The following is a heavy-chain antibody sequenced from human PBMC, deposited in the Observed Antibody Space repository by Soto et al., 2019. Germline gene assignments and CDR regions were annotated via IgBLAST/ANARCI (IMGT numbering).Heavy chain of an antibody. J-gene: IGHJ6*02. Sequence: SETLSLTCTVSGGSISSGDYYWSWIRQPPGKGLEWIGYIYYSGSTYYNPSLKSRVTISVDTSKNQFSLKLSSVTAADTAVYYCARDTPSGYSPFYYYGMDVWGQGTTVTVSS. CDR3: ARDTPSGYSPFYYYGMDV. D-gene: IGHD3-3*01. CDR1: GGSISSGDYY. V-gene: IGHV4-30-4*01. CDR2: IYYSGST.